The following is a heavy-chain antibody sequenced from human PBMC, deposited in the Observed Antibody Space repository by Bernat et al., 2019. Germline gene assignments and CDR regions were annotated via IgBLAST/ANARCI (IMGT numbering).Heavy chain of an antibody. CDR3: ARDLSWVIAAGGNYYYYYGMDV. J-gene: IGHJ6*02. V-gene: IGHV3-21*01. D-gene: IGHD6-13*01. Sequence: EVQLVESGGGLVKPGGSLRLSCAASGFTFSSYSMNWVRQAPGKGLEWVSSISSSSSYIYYADSVKGRFTISRDNAKNSLYLQMNSLRAEGTAVYYCARDLSWVIAAGGNYYYYYGMDVWGQGTTVTVSS. CDR2: ISSSSSYI. CDR1: GFTFSSYS.